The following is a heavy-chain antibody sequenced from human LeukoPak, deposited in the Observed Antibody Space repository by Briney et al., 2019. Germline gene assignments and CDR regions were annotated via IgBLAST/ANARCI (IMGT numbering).Heavy chain of an antibody. J-gene: IGHJ6*02. Sequence: GGSLRLSCVASGFTFGTYSMNWVRQAPGKGLEWVSCIRSSSTYIHYADSVKGRFTISRDNAKNYLYLQMSSLRAEDTAVYYCARGRYYAMDVWGQGTTVTVSS. CDR3: ARGRYYAMDV. CDR2: IRSSSTYI. V-gene: IGHV3-21*01. CDR1: GFTFGTYS.